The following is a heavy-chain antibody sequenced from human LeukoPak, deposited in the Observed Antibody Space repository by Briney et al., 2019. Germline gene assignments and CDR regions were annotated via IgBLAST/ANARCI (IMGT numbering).Heavy chain of an antibody. CDR3: ARVGGTGTREIDI. Sequence: PGGSLRLSCAVSGFTLDDYGMSWVRQAPGKGMEWVSCIHWNGGSTGYADSVKGRFTITRDNAKNTLYLQMSSLRAEDTAVYYCARVGGTGTREIDIWGQGTMITVSS. D-gene: IGHD1-1*01. CDR2: IHWNGGST. CDR1: GFTLDDYG. V-gene: IGHV3-20*04. J-gene: IGHJ3*02.